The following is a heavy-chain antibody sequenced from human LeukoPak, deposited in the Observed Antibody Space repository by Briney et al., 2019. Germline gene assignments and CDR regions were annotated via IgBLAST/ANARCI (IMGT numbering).Heavy chain of an antibody. CDR1: GYTFTSYG. V-gene: IGHV1-18*01. Sequence: ASVKVSCKASGYTFTSYGISWVRQAPGQGLEWMGWISAYNGNTNYAQKLQGRVTMTTDTSTSTAYMELRSLRSDDTAVYYCAREGDIVVVPAPNYMDVWGKGTTVTISS. CDR2: ISAYNGNT. CDR3: AREGDIVVVPAPNYMDV. D-gene: IGHD2-2*01. J-gene: IGHJ6*03.